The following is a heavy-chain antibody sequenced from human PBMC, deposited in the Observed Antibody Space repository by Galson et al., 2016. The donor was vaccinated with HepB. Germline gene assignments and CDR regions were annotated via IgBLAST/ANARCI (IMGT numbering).Heavy chain of an antibody. CDR2: ISGGGGST. V-gene: IGHV3-23*01. D-gene: IGHD2-15*01. Sequence: SLRLSCAASGFTFSSYAMNWVRQAPGKGLEWVSFISGGGGSTVYADSVKGRVTISRDNTKNTLYLQMNSLRAEDTAVYYCAKDQRCRGGSCYSNFDFWGQGTLVTVSS. CDR3: AKDQRCRGGSCYSNFDF. CDR1: GFTFSSYA. J-gene: IGHJ4*02.